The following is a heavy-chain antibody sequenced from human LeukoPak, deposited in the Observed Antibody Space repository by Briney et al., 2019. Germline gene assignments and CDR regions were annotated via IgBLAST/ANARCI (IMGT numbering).Heavy chain of an antibody. V-gene: IGHV3-49*05. D-gene: IGHD2-8*01. CDR2: IRSKAYGGTT. CDR1: GFTFGDYA. CDR3: TRGSLSNPPDAFDI. J-gene: IGHJ3*02. Sequence: KTGGSLRLSCTASGFTFGDYAMSWFRQAPGKGLEWVGFIRSKAYGGTTEYAASVKGRFTISRDDSKSIAYLQMNSLKTEDTAVYYCTRGSLSNPPDAFDIWGQGTMVIVSS.